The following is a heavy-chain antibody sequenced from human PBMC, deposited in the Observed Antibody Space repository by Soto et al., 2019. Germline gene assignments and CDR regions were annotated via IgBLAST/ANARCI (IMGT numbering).Heavy chain of an antibody. V-gene: IGHV1-69*13. CDR1: GGTFSSYA. D-gene: IGHD1-7*01. Sequence: GASVKVSCKASGGTFSSYAISWVRQAPGQGLEWMGGIIPIFGTANYAQKFQGRVTITADESTSTAYMELSSLRSEDTAVYYCARDLHWNYVGWFDPWGQGTLVTVSS. CDR3: ARDLHWNYVGWFDP. CDR2: IIPIFGTA. J-gene: IGHJ5*02.